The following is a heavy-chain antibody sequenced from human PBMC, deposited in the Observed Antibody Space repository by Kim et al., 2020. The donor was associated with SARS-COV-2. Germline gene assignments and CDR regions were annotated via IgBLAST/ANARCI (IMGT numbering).Heavy chain of an antibody. CDR3: ARVGVVTANDAFDI. D-gene: IGHD2-21*02. V-gene: IGHV4-59*01. J-gene: IGHJ3*02. Sequence: NPSLKSRVTISVDTSKNQFSLKLSSVTAADTAVYYCARVGVVTANDAFDIWGQGTMVTVSS.